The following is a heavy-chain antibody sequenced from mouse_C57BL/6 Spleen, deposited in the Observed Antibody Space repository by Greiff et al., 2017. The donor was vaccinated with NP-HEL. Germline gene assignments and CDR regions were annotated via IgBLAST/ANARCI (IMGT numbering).Heavy chain of an antibody. V-gene: IGHV1-22*01. CDR1: GYTFTDYN. CDR2: INPNNGGT. J-gene: IGHJ3*01. D-gene: IGHD1-1*01. Sequence: EVQLQQSGPELVKPGASVKMSCKASGYTFTDYNMHWVKQSHGKSLEWIGYINPNNGGTSYNQKFKGKATLTVNKSSSTAYMELRSLTSEDSAVYYCAPSYYYGSSSAWFAYWGQGTLVTVSA. CDR3: APSYYYGSSSAWFAY.